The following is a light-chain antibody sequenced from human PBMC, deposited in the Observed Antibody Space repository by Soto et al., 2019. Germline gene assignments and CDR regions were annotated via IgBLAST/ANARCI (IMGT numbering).Light chain of an antibody. CDR2: EGT. CDR1: SSGVGTYRL. V-gene: IGLV2-23*01. CDR3: CSSAPSRTVV. J-gene: IGLJ1*01. Sequence: QAVVTQPASVSGSPGQSITISCTGSSSGVGTYRLVSWYQCHPGKVPKLIIYEGTKRPSGVSNRFSGSEPGNTASLTISGLQAEDEADYYCCSSAPSRTVVFGTGTKLTVL.